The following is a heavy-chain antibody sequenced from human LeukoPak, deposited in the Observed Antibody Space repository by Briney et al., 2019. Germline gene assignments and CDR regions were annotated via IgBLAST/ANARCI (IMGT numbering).Heavy chain of an antibody. V-gene: IGHV5-51*01. CDR1: GSSFTSYW. CDR3: ARQPITIFGVVIYGDTFDI. J-gene: IGHJ3*02. Sequence: KHGESLKISCEGSGSSFTSYWIGWVRQLPGKGLEWMGIIYPGDSDTRYSPSFQGQVTISADKSISTAYLQWSSLKASDTAMYYCARQPITIFGVVIYGDTFDIWGQGTMVTVSS. D-gene: IGHD3-3*01. CDR2: IYPGDSDT.